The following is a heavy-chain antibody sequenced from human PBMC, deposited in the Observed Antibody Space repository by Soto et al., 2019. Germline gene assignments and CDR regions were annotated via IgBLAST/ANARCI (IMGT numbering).Heavy chain of an antibody. V-gene: IGHV1-69*13. D-gene: IGHD2-15*01. CDR1: GRTFSIYA. CDR3: AAYYSGGSCYSDYYGMDV. CDR2: IIPIFGTA. J-gene: IGHJ6*02. Sequence: SSVQVSCKASGRTFSIYAISWVRQAPGQGLEWMGGIIPIFGTANYAQKFQGRVTITADESTSTAYMELSSLRSEDTAVYYCAAYYSGGSCYSDYYGMDVWGQGTTVTVSS.